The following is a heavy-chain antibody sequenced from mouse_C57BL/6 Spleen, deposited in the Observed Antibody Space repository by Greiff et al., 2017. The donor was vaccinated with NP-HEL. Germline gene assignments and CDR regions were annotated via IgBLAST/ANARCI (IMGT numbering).Heavy chain of an antibody. D-gene: IGHD3-3*01. CDR2: INPSTGGT. CDR3: ARSGGLGRRYFDV. Sequence: VQLQQSGPELVKPGASVKISCKASGYSFTGYYMNWVKQSPEKSLEWIGEINPSTGGTTYNQKFKAKATLTVDKSSSTAYMQLKSLTSEDSAVYYCARSGGLGRRYFDVWGTGTTVTVSS. V-gene: IGHV1-42*01. CDR1: GYSFTGYY. J-gene: IGHJ1*03.